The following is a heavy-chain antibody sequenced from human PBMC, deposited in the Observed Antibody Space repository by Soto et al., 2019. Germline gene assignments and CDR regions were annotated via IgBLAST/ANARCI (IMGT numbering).Heavy chain of an antibody. CDR1: WDGVSCHSPA. Sequence: WQTPALPCVIFWDGVSCHSPAVNRIGPCPWTGLEWLGRTDYRSRWYNDYAGSVRSRITVNADTSKNQLSLHLNSVPPEDTAVYYCAGTSSLQWYYMDVWDKGTTVTVSS. D-gene: IGHD1-7*01. CDR3: AGTSSLQWYYMDV. J-gene: IGHJ6*03. V-gene: IGHV6-1*01. CDR2: TDYRSRWYN.